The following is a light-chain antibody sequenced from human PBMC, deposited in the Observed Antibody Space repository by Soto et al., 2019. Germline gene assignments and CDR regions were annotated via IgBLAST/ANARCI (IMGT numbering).Light chain of an antibody. J-gene: IGKJ3*01. CDR1: QSVRSN. CDR3: QQRSNR. V-gene: IGKV3-11*01. Sequence: EIVMTHSPATLSVSPGERVTLSCRASQSVRSNSAWYQQKPGQAPRLLISVASTRATGIPARFSGSGSGTDFTLTISSLEPEDFAVYYCQQRSNRFGPGTKVDIK. CDR2: VAS.